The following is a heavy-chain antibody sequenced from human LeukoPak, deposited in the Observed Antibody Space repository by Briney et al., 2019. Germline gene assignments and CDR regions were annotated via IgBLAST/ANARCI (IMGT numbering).Heavy chain of an antibody. D-gene: IGHD5-18*01. J-gene: IGHJ4*02. CDR2: ISSSGNTI. Sequence: GGSLRLSCAASGFTFRSYDMNWVRQAPGKGLEWVSYISSSGNTIYYVDSVKGRFTISRDNSKNTLYLQMNSLRAEDTAVYYCAKSHRYSYGYFDYWGQGTLVTVSS. CDR1: GFTFRSYD. V-gene: IGHV3-48*03. CDR3: AKSHRYSYGYFDY.